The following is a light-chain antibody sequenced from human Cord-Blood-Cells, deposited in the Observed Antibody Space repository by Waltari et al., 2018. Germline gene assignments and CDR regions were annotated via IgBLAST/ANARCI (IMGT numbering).Light chain of an antibody. V-gene: IGLV2-14*01. CDR1: SSDVGGYNY. Sequence: QSALTHPASVSGSPGQSITLPCTGTSSDVGGYNYVSWYQQHPGKAPKLMIYEVSNRPSGVSNRFSGSKSGNTASLTISGLQAEDEADYYCSSYTSSSTLDYVFGTGTKVTVL. J-gene: IGLJ1*01. CDR3: SSYTSSSTLDYV. CDR2: EVS.